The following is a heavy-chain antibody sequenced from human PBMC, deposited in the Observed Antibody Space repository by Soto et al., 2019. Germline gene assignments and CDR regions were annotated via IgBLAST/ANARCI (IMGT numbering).Heavy chain of an antibody. CDR1: GYTFTMYG. CDR3: ARDHLSYSGYDFLEWFDP. V-gene: IGHV1-18*01. J-gene: IGHJ5*02. Sequence: ASVKVSCKASGYTFTMYGISCVLQSPLRWLDGMGWISAYNGNTNYAQKLQGRVTMTTDTSTSTAYMELRSLRSDDTAVYYCARDHLSYSGYDFLEWFDPWGQGTLVTVSS. CDR2: ISAYNGNT. D-gene: IGHD5-12*01.